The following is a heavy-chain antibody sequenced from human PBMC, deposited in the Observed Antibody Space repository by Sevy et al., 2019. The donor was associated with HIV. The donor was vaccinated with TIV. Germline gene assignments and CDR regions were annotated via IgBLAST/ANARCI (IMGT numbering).Heavy chain of an antibody. D-gene: IGHD1-26*01. Sequence: GGSLRLSCIGSGFSFSYSAIHWVRQAPGKGLDWVALISPEGINENYADSVKGRFTISRDNSKNTVYLEMNSLRNEDTAIYFCANAYSGSYSHSYLYALDVWGQGTTVTVSS. V-gene: IGHV3-30*18. CDR1: GFSFSYSA. J-gene: IGHJ6*02. CDR3: ANAYSGSYSHSYLYALDV. CDR2: ISPEGINE.